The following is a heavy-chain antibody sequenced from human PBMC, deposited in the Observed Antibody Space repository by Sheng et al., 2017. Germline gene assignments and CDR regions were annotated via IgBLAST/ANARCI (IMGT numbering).Heavy chain of an antibody. CDR1: GGSVSSGSYY. CDR2: IYYSGST. J-gene: IGHJ4*02. V-gene: IGHV4-61*01. Sequence: QVQLQESGPGLVKPSETLSLTCTVSGGSVSSGSYYWSWIRQPPGKGLEWIGYIYYSGSTNYNPSLKSRVTISVDTSKNQFSLKLSSVTAADTAVYYCARELGLNDAIAAAGTFDYWGQGTLVTVSS. D-gene: IGHD6-13*01. CDR3: ARELGLNDAIAAAGTFDY.